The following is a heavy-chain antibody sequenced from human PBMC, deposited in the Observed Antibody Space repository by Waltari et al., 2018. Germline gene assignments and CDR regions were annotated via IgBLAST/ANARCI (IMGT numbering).Heavy chain of an antibody. D-gene: IGHD3-3*01. CDR1: GFTFSNYE. Sequence: EALLVESGGALVQPGGSLRLSCAASGFTFSNYEMNWVRQSPGKGLGWVSYTSSSGTTIYYADSVRGRFSISRDNAKNSLYLQMNSLRVEDTAVYYCARDVPAMGLTMYYYYYMDVWGKGTTVTVSS. V-gene: IGHV3-48*03. CDR3: ARDVPAMGLTMYYYYYMDV. J-gene: IGHJ6*03. CDR2: TSSSGTTI.